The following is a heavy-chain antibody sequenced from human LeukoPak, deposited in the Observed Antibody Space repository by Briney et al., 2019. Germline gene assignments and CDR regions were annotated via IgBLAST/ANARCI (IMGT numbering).Heavy chain of an antibody. CDR1: GFTFSSYE. J-gene: IGHJ4*02. CDR2: ISSSGSTI. CDR3: ARERRDGYNPLDY. Sequence: QPGGPLRLSCAASGFTFSSYEMNWVRQAPGKGLEWVSYISSSGSTIYYADSVKGRITISRDNAKNSLYTQMNGLRAEDTAVYYCARERRDGYNPLDYWGQGTLVTVSS. V-gene: IGHV3-48*03. D-gene: IGHD5-24*01.